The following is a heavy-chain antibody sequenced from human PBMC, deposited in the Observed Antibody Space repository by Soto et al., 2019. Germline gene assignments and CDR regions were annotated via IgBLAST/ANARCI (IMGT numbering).Heavy chain of an antibody. CDR1: GFTFSDYW. V-gene: IGHV3-7*01. D-gene: IGHD3-16*02. CDR2: IKQDGSEK. Sequence: GSLRLSCAASGFTFSDYWMSWVRQAPGKGLEWVANIKQDGSEKYYVDSVKGRFTISRDKAKNSLYLQMNSLRAEDTAVYYCARGSMITFGGVIVRSPFDYWGQGTLVTVSS. J-gene: IGHJ4*02. CDR3: ARGSMITFGGVIVRSPFDY.